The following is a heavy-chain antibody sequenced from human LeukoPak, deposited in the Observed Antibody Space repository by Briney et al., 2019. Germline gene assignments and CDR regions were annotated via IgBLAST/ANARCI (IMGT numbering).Heavy chain of an antibody. V-gene: IGHV4-34*01. D-gene: IGHD1-26*01. CDR2: INHSGST. J-gene: IGHJ4*02. CDR3: ARHKKDVGAHYFDY. CDR1: GGSFSGYY. Sequence: SETLSLTCAVYGGSFSGYYWSWIRQPPGKGLEWIGEINHSGSTNYNPSLKSRVTISVDTSKNQFSLKLSSVTAADTAVYYCARHKKDVGAHYFDYWGQGTLVTVSS.